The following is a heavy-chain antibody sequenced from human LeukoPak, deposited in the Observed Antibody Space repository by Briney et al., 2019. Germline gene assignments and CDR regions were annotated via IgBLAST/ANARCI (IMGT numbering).Heavy chain of an antibody. CDR3: AKDEGRYSYGIGFDY. CDR2: IRYDGSNK. Sequence: GGSLRLSCAASGFTFRSYGMHWVRQAPGKGLEWVAFIRYDGSNKYYADSVKGRFTISRDNSKNTLYLQMNSLRAEDTAVYYCAKDEGRYSYGIGFDYWGQGTLVTVSS. V-gene: IGHV3-30*02. J-gene: IGHJ4*02. CDR1: GFTFRSYG. D-gene: IGHD5-18*01.